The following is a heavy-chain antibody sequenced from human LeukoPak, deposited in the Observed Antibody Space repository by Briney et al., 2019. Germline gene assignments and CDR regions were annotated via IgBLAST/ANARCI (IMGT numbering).Heavy chain of an antibody. J-gene: IGHJ4*02. CDR3: ARVLTTMVRGVISPTDY. V-gene: IGHV3-30*04. CDR2: ISYDGSNK. CDR1: GFTFSSYA. D-gene: IGHD3-10*01. Sequence: GGSLRLSCAASGFTFSSYAMHWVRQAPGKGLEWVAVISYDGSNKYYADSVKGRFTISRDNSKNTLYLQMNSLRAEDTAVYYCARVLTTMVRGVISPTDYWGQGTLVTVSS.